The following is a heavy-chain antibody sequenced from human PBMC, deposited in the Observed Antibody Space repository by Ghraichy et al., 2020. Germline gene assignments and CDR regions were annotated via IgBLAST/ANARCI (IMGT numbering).Heavy chain of an antibody. Sequence: SETLSLTCAVSGGSMSSRNHNWGWIRQPPGQGLEWIGRIYYTGSTNYNPSLESRVSMSVDTSKNQFSLKLRSVTAADTAVYYCARHTPDPFTGYLDVFFDSWGQGTLLTVSS. V-gene: IGHV4-39*01. CDR3: ARHTPDPFTGYLDVFFDS. D-gene: IGHD3-9*01. J-gene: IGHJ4*02. CDR2: IYYTGST. CDR1: GGSMSSRNHN.